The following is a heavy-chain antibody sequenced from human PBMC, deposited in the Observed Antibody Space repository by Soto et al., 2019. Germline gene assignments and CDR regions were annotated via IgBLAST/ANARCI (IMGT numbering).Heavy chain of an antibody. CDR2: IYYSGST. J-gene: IGHJ5*02. V-gene: IGHV4-31*02. CDR3: ARSVFP. CDR1: GGYISSGGCY. Sequence: QVQLQESGPGLVRPSQTLSLTWTVSGGYISSGGCYWRWIRQHPGKGLEWIGYIYYSGSTYYNPSLKSRLTISVDTSKNQFSLKLSSVTAADTAVYYCARSVFPWGQGTLVTVSS.